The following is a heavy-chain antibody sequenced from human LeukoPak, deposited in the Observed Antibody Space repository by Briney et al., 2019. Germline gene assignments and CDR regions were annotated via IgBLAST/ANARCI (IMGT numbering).Heavy chain of an antibody. J-gene: IGHJ4*02. Sequence: GRSLRLSCTTSGFTFSSFVMHWVRQAPGKGLEWVAVMSNDGINKYYGDSVKGRFTISRDNSENTLYLQMNSLRAEDTALYFCTTGAPGTSFDYWGQGTLVTVSS. CDR3: TTGAPGTSFDY. CDR1: GFTFSSFV. D-gene: IGHD1-14*01. V-gene: IGHV3-30-3*01. CDR2: MSNDGINK.